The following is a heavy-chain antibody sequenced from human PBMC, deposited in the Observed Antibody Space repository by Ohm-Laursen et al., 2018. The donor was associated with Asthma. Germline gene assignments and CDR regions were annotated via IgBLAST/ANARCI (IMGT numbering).Heavy chain of an antibody. CDR3: ARDHDLHSSGFYYYGMDV. V-gene: IGHV1-69*13. CDR2: IIPIFGTA. Sequence: GASVKVSCKASGGTFSSYAISWVRQAPGQGLEWMGGIIPIFGTANYAQKFQGRVTITADESTSTAYMELSSLRSEDTAVYYCARDHDLHSSGFYYYGMDVWGQGTTVTVSS. CDR1: GGTFSSYA. D-gene: IGHD3-22*01. J-gene: IGHJ6*02.